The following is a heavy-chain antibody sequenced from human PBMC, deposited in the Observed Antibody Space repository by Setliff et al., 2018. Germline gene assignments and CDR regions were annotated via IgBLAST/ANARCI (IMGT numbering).Heavy chain of an antibody. CDR1: GFTFSTYA. V-gene: IGHV3-23*03. J-gene: IGHJ4*02. CDR3: AKPQVELRWGFES. Sequence: RGSLSLSCAASGFTFSTYAMSWVRQAPGKGLEWVSTIYSGDRNTFYTDSVKGRFTIFRDGSKNTLFLQMTSLRAEDTAVYYCAKPQVELRWGFESWGQGTPVTVSS. D-gene: IGHD1-7*01. CDR2: IYSGDRNT.